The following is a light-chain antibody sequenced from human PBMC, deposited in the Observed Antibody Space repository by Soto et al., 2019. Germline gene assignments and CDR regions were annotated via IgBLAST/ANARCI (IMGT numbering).Light chain of an antibody. CDR2: GAS. CDR3: QQYSRT. V-gene: IGKV3-20*01. CDR1: QSVSSSY. J-gene: IGKJ1*01. Sequence: EIVLSQSPGTLSLSPGERATLSCRASQSVSSSYLAWYQQKPGQAPRLLIYGASNRATGIPDRFKGFGSGTDFTLTISRLEPEDFAVYYCQQYSRTFGQGTKVEVK.